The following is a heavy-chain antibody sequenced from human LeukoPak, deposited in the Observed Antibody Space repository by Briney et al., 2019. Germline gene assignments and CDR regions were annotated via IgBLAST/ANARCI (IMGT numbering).Heavy chain of an antibody. Sequence: PGGSLRLSRAASGFTFSNAWMSWVRQAPGKGLEWVGRIKSKTDGGTTDYAAPVKGRFTISRDDSKNTLYLQMNSLKTEDTAVYYCTTEGNYYYGMDVWGQGTTVTVSS. J-gene: IGHJ6*02. CDR3: TTEGNYYYGMDV. V-gene: IGHV3-15*01. CDR2: IKSKTDGGTT. CDR1: GFTFSNAW.